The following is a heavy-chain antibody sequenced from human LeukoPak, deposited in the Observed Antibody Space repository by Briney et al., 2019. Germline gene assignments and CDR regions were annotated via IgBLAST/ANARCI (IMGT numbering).Heavy chain of an antibody. Sequence: SETLSLTCAVYGGSFSGCYWSWIRQPPGKGLEWIGEINHSGSTNYNPSLKSRVTISVDTSKNQFSLKLSSVTAADTAVYYCARGLRGVGASFWGQGTLVTVSS. V-gene: IGHV4-34*01. CDR3: ARGLRGVGASF. J-gene: IGHJ4*02. CDR1: GGSFSGCY. CDR2: INHSGST. D-gene: IGHD1-26*01.